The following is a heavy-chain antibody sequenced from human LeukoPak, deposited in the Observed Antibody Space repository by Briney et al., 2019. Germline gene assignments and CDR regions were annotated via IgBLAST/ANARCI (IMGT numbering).Heavy chain of an antibody. J-gene: IGHJ4*02. Sequence: GGSLRLSCAASGFTFSSYAMHWVRQAPGKGLEWVAVISYDGSNKYYADSVEGRFTISRDNSKNTLYLQMNSLRAEDTAVYYCARVFELAAAGTDYWGQGTLVTVSS. CDR3: ARVFELAAAGTDY. V-gene: IGHV3-30-3*01. CDR1: GFTFSSYA. CDR2: ISYDGSNK. D-gene: IGHD6-13*01.